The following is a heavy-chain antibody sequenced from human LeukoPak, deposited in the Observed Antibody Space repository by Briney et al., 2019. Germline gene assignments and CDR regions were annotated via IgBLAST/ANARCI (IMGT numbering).Heavy chain of an antibody. V-gene: IGHV4-59*04. Sequence: SETLSLTCTVSGGSISSYYWSWIRQPPGKGLEWIGYIYYSGSTYYNPSLKSRVNISVDTSKNQFSRKLTSMTAADTAVYYCARRDSSGVVPRWDYWGQGTLVTVSS. CDR2: IYYSGST. J-gene: IGHJ4*02. CDR1: GGSISSYY. CDR3: ARRDSSGVVPRWDY. D-gene: IGHD6-25*01.